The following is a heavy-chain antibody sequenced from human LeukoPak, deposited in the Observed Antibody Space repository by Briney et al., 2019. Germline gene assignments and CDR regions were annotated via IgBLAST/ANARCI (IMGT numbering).Heavy chain of an antibody. V-gene: IGHV3-7*03. CDR2: IKQDGSEK. Sequence: GGSLRLSCAASGFTFSSYWMSWVRQAPGKGLEWVPNIKQDGSEKYYVDSVKGRFTISRDNAKNSLYLQMNSLRAEDTAVYYCARDGGGYYFDYWGQGTLVTVSS. CDR1: GFTFSSYW. CDR3: ARDGGGYYFDY. J-gene: IGHJ4*02. D-gene: IGHD3-10*01.